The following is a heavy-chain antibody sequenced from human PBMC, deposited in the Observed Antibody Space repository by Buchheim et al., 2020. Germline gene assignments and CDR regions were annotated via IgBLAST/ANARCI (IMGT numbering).Heavy chain of an antibody. CDR2: INEDATSL. CDR1: GFIFSNSW. Sequence: EVQLVESGGGLAQPGGSLRLSCAASGFIFSNSWMSWVRQAPGKGLECVANINEDATSLGYVDSVKGRFIISREKAKTSVYLEMNSLRAEDTAVYYCVRDPEWGAFDIWGQGA. CDR3: VRDPEWGAFDI. V-gene: IGHV3-7*01. J-gene: IGHJ3*02. D-gene: IGHD1-26*01.